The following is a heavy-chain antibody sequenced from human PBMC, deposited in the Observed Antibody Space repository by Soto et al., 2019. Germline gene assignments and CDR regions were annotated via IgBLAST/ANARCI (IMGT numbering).Heavy chain of an antibody. CDR3: ARAFYSNDNDGYPIFDY. D-gene: IGHD3-22*01. CDR2: LYYTGAA. CDR1: NGSISPYY. J-gene: IGHJ4*02. V-gene: IGHV4-59*01. Sequence: QVQLQESGPRLVKPSETLSLTCTVTNGSISPYYWNWIRQPPGKGLEWIGYLYYTGAATYNPSLKNRVTMSLDKSKTQFSLRLTSVTAADTAIYYCARAFYSNDNDGYPIFDYWGPGTLVPVSS.